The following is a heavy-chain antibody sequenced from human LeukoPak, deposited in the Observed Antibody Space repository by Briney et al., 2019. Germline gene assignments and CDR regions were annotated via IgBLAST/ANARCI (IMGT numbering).Heavy chain of an antibody. Sequence: GASVKVSCKVSGYTFTELSMHWVRQAPGKGLEWMGGFDPKDGETIYAQKFQGRVTMTEDTSTDTAYMELSSLRSEDTAVYYCATRSSWYVGAFDIWGQGTMVTVSS. CDR1: GYTFTELS. J-gene: IGHJ3*02. CDR2: FDPKDGET. V-gene: IGHV1-24*01. D-gene: IGHD6-13*01. CDR3: ATRSSWYVGAFDI.